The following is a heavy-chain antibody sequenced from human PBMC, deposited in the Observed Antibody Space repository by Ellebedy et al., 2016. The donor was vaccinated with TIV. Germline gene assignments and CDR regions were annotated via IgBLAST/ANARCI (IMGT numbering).Heavy chain of an antibody. CDR2: IIPIFGTA. CDR3: ASDQFPYSGSWGDAFDI. D-gene: IGHD6-13*01. Sequence: SVKVSCXASGGTFSSYAISWVRQAPGQGLEWMGGIIPIFGTANYAQKFQGRVTITADESTSTAYMELSSLRSEDTAVYYCASDQFPYSGSWGDAFDIWGQGTMVTVSS. CDR1: GGTFSSYA. V-gene: IGHV1-69*13. J-gene: IGHJ3*02.